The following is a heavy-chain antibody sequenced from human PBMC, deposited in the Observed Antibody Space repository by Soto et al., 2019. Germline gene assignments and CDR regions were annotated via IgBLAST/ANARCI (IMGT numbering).Heavy chain of an antibody. Sequence: QVQLVESGGGVVQTGRSLRLSCAASGFTFSSYAMHWVRQAPGKGLEWVAVISYDGSNKYYADSVKGRFTISRDNSKNTLYLQMNSLRAEDTAVYYCARDHSYIQGLDYWGQGTLVTVSS. J-gene: IGHJ4*02. V-gene: IGHV3-30-3*01. D-gene: IGHD1-1*01. CDR3: ARDHSYIQGLDY. CDR1: GFTFSSYA. CDR2: ISYDGSNK.